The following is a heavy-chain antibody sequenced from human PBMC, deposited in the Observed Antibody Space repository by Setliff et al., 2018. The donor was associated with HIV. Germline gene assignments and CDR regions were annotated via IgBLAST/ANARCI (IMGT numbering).Heavy chain of an antibody. CDR3: ARGQYDSSGYYEN. CDR1: GGSFSGYY. V-gene: IGHV4-34*01. D-gene: IGHD3-22*01. J-gene: IGHJ4*02. Sequence: AETLSLTCAVYGGSFSGYYWSWIRQPPGKGLEWIGEINDSGSTNYNPSLKSRVTISVDTSKNQFSLKLSSMAAADTAVYYCARGQYDSSGYYENWGQGTLVTVSS. CDR2: INDSGST.